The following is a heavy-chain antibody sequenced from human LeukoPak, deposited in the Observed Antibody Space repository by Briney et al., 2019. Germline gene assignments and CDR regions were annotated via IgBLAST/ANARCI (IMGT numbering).Heavy chain of an antibody. CDR2: ISSSSSYI. J-gene: IGHJ4*02. CDR1: GFTLSSYS. Sequence: GGSLRLSCAASGFTLSSYSMNWVRQAPGKGLEWVSSISSSSSYIYYADSVKGRFTISRDNAKNSLYLQMNSLRAEDTAVYYCARDYYDSSGYCDYWGQGTLVTVSS. D-gene: IGHD3-22*01. CDR3: ARDYYDSSGYCDY. V-gene: IGHV3-21*01.